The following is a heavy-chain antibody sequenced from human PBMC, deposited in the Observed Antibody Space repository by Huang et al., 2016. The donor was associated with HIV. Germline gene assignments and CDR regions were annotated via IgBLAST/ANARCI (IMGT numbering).Heavy chain of an antibody. CDR2: IKQDESEK. V-gene: IGHV3-7*01. CDR3: ATKTAGMDI. Sequence: VESGGRSVQPGGSIKLSCVGSTFTFGAYWMSWARQPPGKGLEWVANIKQDESEKYYVDSVKGRFNISRDNARKVLFLEMDDLRVEDTAIYFCATKTAGMDIWGQGTTVTVSS. D-gene: IGHD1-7*01. CDR1: TFTFGAYW. J-gene: IGHJ6*02.